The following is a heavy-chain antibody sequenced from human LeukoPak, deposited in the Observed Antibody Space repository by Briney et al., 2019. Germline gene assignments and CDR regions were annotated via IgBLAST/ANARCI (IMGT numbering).Heavy chain of an antibody. D-gene: IGHD3-10*01. CDR1: GFTFSSYA. CDR2: ISGSGGST. J-gene: IGHJ4*02. CDR3: AKVIGRSFTYGCDY. V-gene: IGHV3-23*01. Sequence: GGSLRLSCAASGFTFSSYAMSWVRQAPGKGLEWVSAISGSGGSTYHADSVKGRFTISRDNSKNTLYLQMNSLRAEDTAVYYCAKVIGRSFTYGCDYWGQGTLVTVSS.